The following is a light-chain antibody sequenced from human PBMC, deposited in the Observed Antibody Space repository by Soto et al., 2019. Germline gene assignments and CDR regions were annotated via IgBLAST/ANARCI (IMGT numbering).Light chain of an antibody. CDR1: SSDVGGYNY. J-gene: IGLJ2*01. V-gene: IGLV2-14*01. CDR2: EVS. Sequence: QSVLTQPASVSGSPGQSITISCTGTSSDVGGYNYVSWYQQHPGKAPKLMIYEVSNRPSGVSHRFSGSKSGNTASLTISGLQAEDEADYYCSSYTSSSTLENVVFGGGTKVTVL. CDR3: SSYTSSSTLENVV.